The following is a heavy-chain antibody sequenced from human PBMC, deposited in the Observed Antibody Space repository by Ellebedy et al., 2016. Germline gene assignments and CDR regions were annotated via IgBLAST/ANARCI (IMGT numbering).Heavy chain of an antibody. CDR2: INWNGGST. Sequence: GGSLRLSXAASGFTFDDYGMSWVRQAPGKGLEWVSGINWNGGSTGYADSVKGRFTISRDNAKNSLYLQMNSLRAEDTAVYYCARDTGYYYYMDVWGKGTTVTVSS. V-gene: IGHV3-20*03. CDR1: GFTFDDYG. CDR3: ARDTGYYYYMDV. D-gene: IGHD1-14*01. J-gene: IGHJ6*03.